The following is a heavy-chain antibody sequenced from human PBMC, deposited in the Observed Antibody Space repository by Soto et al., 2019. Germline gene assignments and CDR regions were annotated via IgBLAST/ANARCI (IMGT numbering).Heavy chain of an antibody. J-gene: IGHJ4*02. D-gene: IGHD2-21*02. Sequence: QVQLVESGGGVVQRGRSLRLSCAASGFTFSSYGMPWVRQARGKGLEWVAVIWYDGSNKYYADSVKGRFTISRDNSNNTLYLQMNSLRAEDTAVYYCARASTVATFDYWGQGTLVTVFS. CDR3: ARASTVATFDY. V-gene: IGHV3-33*01. CDR1: GFTFSSYG. CDR2: IWYDGSNK.